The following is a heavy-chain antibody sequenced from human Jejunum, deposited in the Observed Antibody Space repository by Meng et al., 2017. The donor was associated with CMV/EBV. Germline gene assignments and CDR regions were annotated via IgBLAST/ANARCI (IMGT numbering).Heavy chain of an antibody. D-gene: IGHD1-7*01. V-gene: IGHV3-53*01. CDR3: ARGRTTGYFDY. CDR1: GFTVSSNY. J-gene: IGHJ4*02. CDR2: IYSGGST. Sequence: SCAASGFTVSSNYMSWVRQAPGKGLEWVSLIYSGGSTYCADSVKGRFTISRDNSKNTLYLQMNSLRAEDSAVYSCARGRTTGYFDYWGQGTLVTVSS.